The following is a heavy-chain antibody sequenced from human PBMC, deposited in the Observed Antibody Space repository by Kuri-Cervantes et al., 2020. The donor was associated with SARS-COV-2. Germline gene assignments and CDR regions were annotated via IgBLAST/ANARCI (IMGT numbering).Heavy chain of an antibody. CDR2: IYYSGST. CDR1: GGSISSSSYY. V-gene: IGHV4-39*01. Sequence: SETLSLTCTVPGGSISSSSYYWGWIRQPPGKGLEWIGSIYYSGSTYYNPSLKSRVTISVDTSKNQFSLKLSSVTAADTAVYYCARALFDYYGSGSTPFDYWGQGTLVTVSS. D-gene: IGHD3-10*01. J-gene: IGHJ4*02. CDR3: ARALFDYYGSGSTPFDY.